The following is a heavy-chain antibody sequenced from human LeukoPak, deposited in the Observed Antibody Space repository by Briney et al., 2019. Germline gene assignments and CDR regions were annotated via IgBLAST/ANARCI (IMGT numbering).Heavy chain of an antibody. J-gene: IGHJ6*02. Sequence: PGGSLRLSCAASGFTVSSNYMSWVRQAPGKGLEWVSVLYSGGSTYYADSVKGRFTISRDNSKNTLYLQMNSLRAEDTAVYYCASSYYDFWSGYPFYYYYGMDVWGQGTTVTVSS. CDR2: LYSGGST. D-gene: IGHD3-3*01. CDR1: GFTVSSNY. CDR3: ASSYYDFWSGYPFYYYYGMDV. V-gene: IGHV3-53*01.